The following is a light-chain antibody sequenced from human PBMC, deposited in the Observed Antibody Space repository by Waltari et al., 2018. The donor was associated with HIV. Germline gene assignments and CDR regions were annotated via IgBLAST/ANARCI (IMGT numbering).Light chain of an antibody. V-gene: IGKV4-1*01. Sequence: DIVMTQSPDSLAVSLGERATINCKSSQSVLYSSNSKNYLAWYQQKPGQPPKLLICWASTRESGVPDRFSGSGSGTEFTLTISSLQAEDVAVYYCQQYYSAPYTFGQGTKLEIK. CDR3: QQYYSAPYT. CDR2: WAS. CDR1: QSVLYSSNSKNY. J-gene: IGKJ2*01.